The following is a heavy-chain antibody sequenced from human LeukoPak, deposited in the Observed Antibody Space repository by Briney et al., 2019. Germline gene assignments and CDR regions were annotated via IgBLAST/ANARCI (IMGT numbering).Heavy chain of an antibody. Sequence: GGSLRLSCAASEFTFNTYGMHWVRQAPGKGLEWVSLISGDGGSTYYADSVKGRLTISRDNSKNSLYLQMNSLTTEDTALYFCAKGTTMYAFDIWGQGTMVTVSS. J-gene: IGHJ3*02. D-gene: IGHD1-1*01. CDR3: AKGTTMYAFDI. V-gene: IGHV3-43*02. CDR2: ISGDGGST. CDR1: EFTFNTYG.